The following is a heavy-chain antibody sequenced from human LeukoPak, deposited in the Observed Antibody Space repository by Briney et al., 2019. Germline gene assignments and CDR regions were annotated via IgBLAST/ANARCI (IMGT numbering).Heavy chain of an antibody. V-gene: IGHV4-4*09. CDR3: ATSNDAKIAPFDH. Sequence: SETLSLTCTVSGVSMSAYQWSWVRQSPEKGLEWIGCINTKGETSYNPSLKSRVTTSADTSKSQFSLRLTSVTAADTAVYYCATSNDAKIAPFDHWGQGAPVTVSS. J-gene: IGHJ4*02. CDR2: INTKGET. D-gene: IGHD2-21*01. CDR1: GVSMSAYQ.